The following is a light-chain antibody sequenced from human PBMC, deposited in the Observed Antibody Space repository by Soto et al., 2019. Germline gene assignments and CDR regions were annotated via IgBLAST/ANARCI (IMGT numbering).Light chain of an antibody. CDR3: SSHAGSSHV. Sequence: QSVLTQPPSASGSPGQSVAIYCTGTSSDVGGYNYVSWYQQHPGKAPKLMIYEVNKRPSGVPDRFSGSKSGNTASLTVSGLQAEDEADYSCSSHAGSSHVFGTGTKVTVL. CDR1: SSDVGGYNY. CDR2: EVN. J-gene: IGLJ1*01. V-gene: IGLV2-8*01.